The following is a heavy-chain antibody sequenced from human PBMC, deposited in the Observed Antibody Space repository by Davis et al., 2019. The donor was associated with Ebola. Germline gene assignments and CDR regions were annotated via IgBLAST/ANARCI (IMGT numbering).Heavy chain of an antibody. CDR1: GIDFGTSI. D-gene: IGHD6-19*01. CDR3: AREGVSSGRAGSFDY. CDR2: FPIDGGYT. Sequence: GESLKISCIVSGIDFGTSIMHWVRQAPGKGLEWVALFPIDGGYTQYGDAVKGRFTISRDVSKNTVSLQMNSLRADDTVVYYCAREGVSSGRAGSFDYWGQGVLVTVSS. J-gene: IGHJ4*02. V-gene: IGHV3-30-3*01.